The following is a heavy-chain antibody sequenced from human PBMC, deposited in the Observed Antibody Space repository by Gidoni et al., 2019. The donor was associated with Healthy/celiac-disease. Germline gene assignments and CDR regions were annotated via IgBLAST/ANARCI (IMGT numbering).Heavy chain of an antibody. J-gene: IGHJ4*02. CDR3: ASSYSWESHYFDY. V-gene: IGHV3-48*03. D-gene: IGHD1-26*01. Sequence: EVQLVESGGGLVQPGGSLRLSCAASGFTFSSYEMNWVRQAPGKGLECVSYISSSGSTIYYADSVKGRFTISRDNAKNSLYLQMNSLRAEDTAVYYCASSYSWESHYFDYWGQGTLVTVSS. CDR2: ISSSGSTI. CDR1: GFTFSSYE.